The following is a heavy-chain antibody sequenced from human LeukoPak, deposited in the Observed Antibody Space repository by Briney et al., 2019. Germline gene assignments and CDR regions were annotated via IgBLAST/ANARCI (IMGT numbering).Heavy chain of an antibody. CDR1: GGSITSTNY. CDR2: VNLQGST. J-gene: IGHJ4*02. V-gene: IGHV4-4*02. CDR3: AREGGPYRPLDY. Sequence: SETLSLTCGVSGGSITSTNYWTWVRQPPGKGLEWIGEVNLQGSTTYNPSLMGRVAISVDMSENHISLQLTSVTAADTAVYYCAREGGPYRPLDYSGQGTLVTVSS.